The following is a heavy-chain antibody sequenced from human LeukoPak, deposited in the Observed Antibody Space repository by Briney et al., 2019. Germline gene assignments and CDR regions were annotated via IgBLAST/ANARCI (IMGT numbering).Heavy chain of an antibody. CDR2: IYYSGST. Sequence: SETLSLTCTVSGGSISNKYWSWIRQPPGKGLEWIGYIYYSGSTNYNPSLKSRVTISVDTSKNQFSLKLSSVTAADTAVYYCASGWYAGDFDYWGQGTLVTVSS. CDR3: ASGWYAGDFDY. D-gene: IGHD6-19*01. V-gene: IGHV4-59*01. CDR1: GGSISNKY. J-gene: IGHJ4*02.